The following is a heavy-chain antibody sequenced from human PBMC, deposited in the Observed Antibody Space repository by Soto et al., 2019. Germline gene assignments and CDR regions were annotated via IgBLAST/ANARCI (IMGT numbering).Heavy chain of an antibody. CDR1: GFTFSSYA. D-gene: IGHD1-26*01. CDR3: AKDLVVGATLIYYYYGMDV. CDR2: ISGSGGST. Sequence: GGSLRLSCAASGFTFSSYAMSWVRQAPGKGLEWVSAISGSGGSTYYADSVKGRFTISRDNSKDTLYLQMNSLRAEDTAVYYCAKDLVVGATLIYYYYGMDVWGQGTTVTVSS. J-gene: IGHJ6*02. V-gene: IGHV3-23*01.